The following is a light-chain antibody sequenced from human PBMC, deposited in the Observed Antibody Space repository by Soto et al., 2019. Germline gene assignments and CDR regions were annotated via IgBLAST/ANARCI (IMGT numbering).Light chain of an antibody. V-gene: IGKV3-11*01. CDR1: QSFRGL. CDR2: DAY. J-gene: IGKJ5*01. Sequence: EVVLNPSPVTLSLSPGERATLSCRASQSFRGLLAWYQQKPGQAPRLLIYDAYNRATGIPPRFSGSGSGTDFTLTISSLEPEDSAVYYCQQRHRWPITFGQGTRLEIK. CDR3: QQRHRWPIT.